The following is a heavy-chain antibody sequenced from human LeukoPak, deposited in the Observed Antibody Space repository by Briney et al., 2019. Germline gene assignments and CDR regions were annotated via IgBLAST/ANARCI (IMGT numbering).Heavy chain of an antibody. CDR1: GFTFSDYY. D-gene: IGHD3-9*01. V-gene: IGHV3-11*01. Sequence: GGSLRLSCAASGFTFSDYYMSWIRQAPGKGLEWVSYISSSGSTIYYADSVKGRFTISRDNTKKSLYLQMNSLRAEDTAVYYCARIYYDILTGTLFYLDHWGQGTPVTVSS. CDR2: ISSSGSTI. J-gene: IGHJ4*02. CDR3: ARIYYDILTGTLFYLDH.